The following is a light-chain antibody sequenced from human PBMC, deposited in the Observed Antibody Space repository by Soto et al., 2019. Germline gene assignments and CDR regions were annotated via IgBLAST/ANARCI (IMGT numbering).Light chain of an antibody. CDR1: QSISSW. CDR3: QHTRTTPRT. CDR2: DAS. J-gene: IGKJ1*01. V-gene: IGKV1-5*01. Sequence: DIQMTQSPSTLSASVGDRVTITCRASQSISSWLAWYQQKPGKAPKVLIYDASSLESGVPSRFSGSGSGTEFTLTISSLQPEDVATYYCQHTRTTPRTFGQGTKVDIK.